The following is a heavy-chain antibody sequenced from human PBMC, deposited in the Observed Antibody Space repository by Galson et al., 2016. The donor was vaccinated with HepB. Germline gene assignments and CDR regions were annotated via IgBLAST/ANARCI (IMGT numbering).Heavy chain of an antibody. J-gene: IGHJ4*02. V-gene: IGHV3-30*18. Sequence: SLRLSCAASGFTFSTFGMHWVRQAPGKGLEWVAVISFDGTTQSYADSVKGRFTISRDNSKNTLYLQMNSLRLEDTAVYYCAKDPRTVFGVVIHPGGQGTLVTVSS. CDR1: GFTFSTFG. D-gene: IGHD3-3*01. CDR3: AKDPRTVFGVVIHP. CDR2: ISFDGTTQ.